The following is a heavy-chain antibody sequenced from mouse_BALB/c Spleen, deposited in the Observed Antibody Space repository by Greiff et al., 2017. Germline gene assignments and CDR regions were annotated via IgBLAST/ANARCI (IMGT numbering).Heavy chain of an antibody. J-gene: IGHJ4*01. Sequence: EVQLVESGGGLVQPGGSLRLSCATSGFTFTDYYMSWVRQPPGKALEWLGFIRNKANGYTTEYSASVKGRFTISRDNSQSILYLQMNTLRAEDSATYYCARDRYYGSHYAMDYWGQGTSVTVSS. CDR3: ARDRYYGSHYAMDY. D-gene: IGHD2-2*01. CDR1: GFTFTDYY. CDR2: IRNKANGYTT. V-gene: IGHV7-3*02.